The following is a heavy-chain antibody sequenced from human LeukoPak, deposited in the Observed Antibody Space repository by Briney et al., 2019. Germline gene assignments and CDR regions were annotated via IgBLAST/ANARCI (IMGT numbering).Heavy chain of an antibody. D-gene: IGHD3-10*01. CDR3: ARGSYYTPWFDY. CDR1: GFTFSSYG. J-gene: IGHJ4*02. CDR2: IWYDGSNK. V-gene: IGHV3-33*01. Sequence: GGSLRLSCAASGFTFSSYGMHWVRQAPGKGLEWVAVIWYDGSNKYYADSVKGRFTISRDNSKNTLCLQMNSLRAEDTAVYYCARGSYYTPWFDYWGQGTLVTVSS.